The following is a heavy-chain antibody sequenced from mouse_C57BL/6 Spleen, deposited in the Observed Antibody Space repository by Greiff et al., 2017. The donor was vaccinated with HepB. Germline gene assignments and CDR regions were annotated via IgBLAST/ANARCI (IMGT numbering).Heavy chain of an antibody. J-gene: IGHJ2*01. CDR3: ARGAYGYEYYFDY. D-gene: IGHD2-2*01. CDR1: GYAFSSYW. CDR2: IYPGDGDT. V-gene: IGHV1-80*01. Sequence: QVQLQQSGAELVKPGASVKISCKASGYAFSSYWMNWVKQRPGKGLEWIGQIYPGDGDTNYNGKFKGKATLTADKSSSTAYLQLSSLTSEDSAVYFGARGAYGYEYYFDYWGQGTTLTVSS.